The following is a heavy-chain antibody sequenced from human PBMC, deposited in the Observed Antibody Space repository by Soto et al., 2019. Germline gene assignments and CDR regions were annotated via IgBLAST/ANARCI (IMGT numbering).Heavy chain of an antibody. CDR3: ASSGGYSYGYRDY. CDR2: INPIFGTA. CDR1: GYTFTGYY. V-gene: IGHV1-69*01. J-gene: IGHJ4*02. Sequence: QVQLVQSGAEVKKPGASVKVSCKASGYTFTGYYMHWVRQAPGQGLEWMGWINPIFGTANYAQKFQGRVTITADESTSTAYMELSSLRSEDTAVYYCASSGGYSYGYRDYWGQGTLVTVSS. D-gene: IGHD5-18*01.